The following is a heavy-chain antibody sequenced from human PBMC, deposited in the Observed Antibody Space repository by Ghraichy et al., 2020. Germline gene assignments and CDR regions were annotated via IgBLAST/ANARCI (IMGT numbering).Heavy chain of an antibody. CDR2: ISGGAST. CDR1: GFTFSSNA. J-gene: IGHJ4*02. CDR3: AKVASPYDSSDYFNY. V-gene: IGHV3-23*01. Sequence: ETLSLTCVASGFTFSSNAMSWVRQAPGKGLEWVSTISGGASTKYPDSVKGPFTISRDNSKNTLYLQMNSLRAEDTAVYYCAKVASPYDSSDYFNYWGQGTLVTVSS. D-gene: IGHD3-22*01.